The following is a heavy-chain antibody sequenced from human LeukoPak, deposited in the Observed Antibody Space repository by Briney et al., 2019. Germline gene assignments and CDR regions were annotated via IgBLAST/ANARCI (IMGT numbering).Heavy chain of an antibody. V-gene: IGHV4-34*01. J-gene: IGHJ4*02. CDR1: GGSFSGYY. CDR3: ARGFGGYDEYYFDY. Sequence: SETLSLTCAVYGGSFSGYYWSWIRQPPGKGLEWIGEINHSGSTNYNPSLKSRVTISVDTSKNQFSLKLSPVTAADTAVYYCARGFGGYDEYYFDYWGQGTLVTVSS. CDR2: INHSGST. D-gene: IGHD5-12*01.